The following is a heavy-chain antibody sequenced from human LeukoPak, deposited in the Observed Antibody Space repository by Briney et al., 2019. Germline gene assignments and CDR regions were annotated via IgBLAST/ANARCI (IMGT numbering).Heavy chain of an antibody. V-gene: IGHV4-34*01. CDR1: GGSFTGYY. J-gene: IGHJ4*03. D-gene: IGHD1-1*01. Sequence: SETLSLTCAVYGGSFTGYYCSWIRQSPGKGLQWIAEVNHRGDTNYNPSVKGRVTISVDTSKNQFSLKVTSLTAADTAVYYCARGPTISETGYFDYWGQGTLVIVSS. CDR3: ARGPTISETGYFDY. CDR2: VNHRGDT.